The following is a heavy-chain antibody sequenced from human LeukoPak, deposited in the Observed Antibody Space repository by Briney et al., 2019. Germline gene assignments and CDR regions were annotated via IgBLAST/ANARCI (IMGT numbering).Heavy chain of an antibody. V-gene: IGHV1-2*02. J-gene: IGHJ4*02. CDR2: INPNSGGT. D-gene: IGHD6-19*01. CDR3: ARVRAYSSAWYED. CDR1: GYTFTGYY. Sequence: ASVKVSCKASGYTFTGYYLHWVRQAPGQGLEWMGWINPNSGGTGYAQKFQGRVTLSRDTSIGTAYMELTRLTSDDTAMFYCARVRAYSSAWYEDWGQGTLVTVSS.